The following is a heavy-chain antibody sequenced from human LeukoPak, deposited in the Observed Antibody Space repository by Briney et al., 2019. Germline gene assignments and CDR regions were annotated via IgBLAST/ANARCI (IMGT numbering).Heavy chain of an antibody. CDR2: IYTSGST. CDR3: ARDRRDIVLMVYYMDV. J-gene: IGHJ6*03. V-gene: IGHV4-4*07. D-gene: IGHD2-8*01. CDR1: GGSISSYY. Sequence: SETLSFTCTVSGGSISSYYWSWIRQPAGKGLEWIGRIYTSGSTNYNPSLKSRVTMSVDTSKNQFSLKLSSVTAADTCVYYCARDRRDIVLMVYYMDVWGKGTTVTVSS.